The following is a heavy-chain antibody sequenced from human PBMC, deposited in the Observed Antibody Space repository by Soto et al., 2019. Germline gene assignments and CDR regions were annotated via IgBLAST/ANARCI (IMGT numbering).Heavy chain of an antibody. CDR1: GFTFSSYW. J-gene: IGHJ3*02. Sequence: GGSLRLSCAASGFTFSSYWMSWVRQAPGKGLEWVANIKQDGSEKYYVDSVKGRFTISRDNAKNSLYLQMNSLRAEDTAVYYCARMITFGGVIVEYAFDIWGQGTMVTVSS. CDR3: ARMITFGGVIVEYAFDI. D-gene: IGHD3-16*02. V-gene: IGHV3-7*01. CDR2: IKQDGSEK.